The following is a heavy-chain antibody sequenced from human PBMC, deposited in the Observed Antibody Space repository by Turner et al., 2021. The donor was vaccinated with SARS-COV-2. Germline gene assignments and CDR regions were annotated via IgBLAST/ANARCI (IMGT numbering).Heavy chain of an antibody. D-gene: IGHD6-25*01. V-gene: IGHV1-24*01. CDR2: FDPEDRET. Sequence: QVQLVQSGAEMKKPGASVKVSCKVSGYTLTEIFIHWVRQAPGKGLEWMGGFDPEDRETIYAQKFQGRVTMTEDTSTDIAYMELSSLSSDDTAVYYCATDPLGWAGYDYWGLGTLVTVSS. J-gene: IGHJ4*02. CDR1: GYTLTEIF. CDR3: ATDPLGWAGYDY.